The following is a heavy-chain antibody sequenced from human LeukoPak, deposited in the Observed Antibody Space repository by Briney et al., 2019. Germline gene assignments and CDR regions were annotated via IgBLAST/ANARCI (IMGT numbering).Heavy chain of an antibody. Sequence: AGGSLRLSCAASGFTFSSYAMSWVRQAPGKGLEWVSAISGSGGSTYYADSVKGRFTISRDNSKNTLYLQMNSLRAEDTAVYYCAKDLAVAGYYPLGELFTNAFDIWGQGTMVTVSS. J-gene: IGHJ3*02. CDR2: ISGSGGST. CDR1: GFTFSSYA. CDR3: AKDLAVAGYYPLGELFTNAFDI. V-gene: IGHV3-23*01. D-gene: IGHD6-19*01.